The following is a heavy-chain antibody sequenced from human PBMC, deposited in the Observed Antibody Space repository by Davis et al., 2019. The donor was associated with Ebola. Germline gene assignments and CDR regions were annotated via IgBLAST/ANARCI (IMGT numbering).Heavy chain of an antibody. D-gene: IGHD3-9*01. J-gene: IGHJ4*02. Sequence: PGGSLRLSCAASGFTFSSYAMSWVRQAPGKGLEWVSAISGSGGSTYYADSVKGRFTISRDNAKNTLYLQMNSLRAEDTAVYYCAKVPNYDILTGYPRFDYWGQGTLVTVSS. CDR3: AKVPNYDILTGYPRFDY. CDR2: ISGSGGST. CDR1: GFTFSSYA. V-gene: IGHV3-23*01.